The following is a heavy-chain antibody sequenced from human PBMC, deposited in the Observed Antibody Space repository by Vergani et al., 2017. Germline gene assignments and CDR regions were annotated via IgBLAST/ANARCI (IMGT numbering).Heavy chain of an antibody. V-gene: IGHV4-38-2*02. CDR1: NYSISRGYF. CDR2: FHHTGMT. CDR3: ARKRITMSQAFDY. J-gene: IGHJ4*02. D-gene: IGHD3-22*01. Sequence: QVQLQESGPGLVKPSETLSLTCTVSNYSISRGYFWGWIRRPPGKGLEWIASFHHTGMTYNNPSLKSRVTISVDTSKNQFSLKLSSVTAADTAVYYCARKRITMSQAFDYWGQGTLVTVSS.